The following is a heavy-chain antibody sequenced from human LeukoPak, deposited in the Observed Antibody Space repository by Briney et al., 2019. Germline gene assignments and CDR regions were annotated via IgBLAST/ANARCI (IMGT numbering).Heavy chain of an antibody. CDR2: IYETGST. CDR1: GASISSSSYY. Sequence: SETLSLTCTVSGASISSSSYYWGWIRQPPGRGLEWIGNIYETGSTNYNPSLKSRVTISVDTSKNQFSLKLSSVTAADTAVYYCVRPDDNSFDFWGQGTMVTVSS. D-gene: IGHD3-9*01. V-gene: IGHV4-39*01. J-gene: IGHJ3*01. CDR3: VRPDDNSFDF.